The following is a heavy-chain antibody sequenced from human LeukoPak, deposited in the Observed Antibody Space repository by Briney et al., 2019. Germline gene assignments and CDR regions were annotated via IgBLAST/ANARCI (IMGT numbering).Heavy chain of an antibody. V-gene: IGHV1-8*01. CDR3: ARGPVSTQGMDV. J-gene: IGHJ6*02. D-gene: IGHD6-13*01. Sequence: ASVKVSCKASGNTFTNYDINWVRQATGQGLEWMGWRNPNSGRTGFAQKFQGRLTMTADTSISTAYMELSSLTFDDTAVYYCARGPVSTQGMDVWGQGTTVTVSS. CDR2: RNPNSGRT. CDR1: GNTFTNYD.